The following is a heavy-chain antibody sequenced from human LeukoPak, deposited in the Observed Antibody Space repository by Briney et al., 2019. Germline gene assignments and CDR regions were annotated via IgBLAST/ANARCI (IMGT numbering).Heavy chain of an antibody. CDR3: AVQLERRRVLDY. J-gene: IGHJ4*02. D-gene: IGHD1-1*01. CDR2: ISSSCGNT. V-gene: IGHV3-23*01. CDR1: GFTLSSYA. Sequence: PGGSLRLACAASGFTLSSYAMRWVRQAPGKGLDWLYDISSSCGNTYYPDSVKGRFTISRDNSKNTLYLQINSLRDTAVYFCAVQLERRRVLDYWGQGTLVTVSS.